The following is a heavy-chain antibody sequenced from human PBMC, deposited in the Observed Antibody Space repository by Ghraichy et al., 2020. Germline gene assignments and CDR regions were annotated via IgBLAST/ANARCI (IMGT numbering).Heavy chain of an antibody. Sequence: ASVKVSCKATGYPFTSYSMHWVRQAPGQGLEWMGIINPIGGSTTYSQKFRGRISMTRDTSTSTVYMDLGSLRSDDTAVYYCAKEGGGNYFDNWGQGTPVSVSS. CDR2: INPIGGST. V-gene: IGHV1-46*01. D-gene: IGHD1-1*01. CDR1: GYPFTSYS. CDR3: AKEGGGNYFDN. J-gene: IGHJ4*02.